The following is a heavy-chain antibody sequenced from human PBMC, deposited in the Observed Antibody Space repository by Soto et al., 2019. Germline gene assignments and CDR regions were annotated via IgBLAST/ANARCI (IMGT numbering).Heavy chain of an antibody. CDR3: ARDFVGYCISTSCYADAFDI. CDR2: IIPIFGTA. CDR1: GGTFSSYA. J-gene: IGHJ3*02. V-gene: IGHV1-69*12. Sequence: QVQLVQSGAEVKKPGSSVKVSCKASGGTFSSYAISWVRQAPGQGLEWMGGIIPIFGTANYAQKFQGRVKITADESTSTAYMERSSLRSEDTAVYYCARDFVGYCISTSCYADAFDIWGQGTMVTVSS. D-gene: IGHD2-2*03.